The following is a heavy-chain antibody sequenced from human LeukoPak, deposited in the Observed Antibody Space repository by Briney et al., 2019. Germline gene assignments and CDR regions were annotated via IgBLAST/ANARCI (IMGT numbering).Heavy chain of an antibody. Sequence: KTSETLSLTCTVSGGSISSYYWSWIRQPAGKGLEWIGRIYTSGSTNYNPSLKSRVTISVDKSKSQFSLKLSSVTAADTAVYYCAAVVRSGSHNWFDPWGQGTLVTVSS. CDR2: IYTSGST. CDR1: GGSISSYY. CDR3: AAVVRSGSHNWFDP. V-gene: IGHV4-4*07. J-gene: IGHJ5*02. D-gene: IGHD3-10*01.